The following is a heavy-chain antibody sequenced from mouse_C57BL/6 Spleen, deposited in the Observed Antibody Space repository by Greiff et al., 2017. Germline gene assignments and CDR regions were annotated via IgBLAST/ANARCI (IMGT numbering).Heavy chain of an antibody. CDR2: INPNNGGT. V-gene: IGHV1-26*01. CDR1: GYTFTDYY. D-gene: IGHD1-1*01. Sequence: EVQLQQSGPELVKPGASVKISCKASGYTFTDYYMNWVKQSHGKSLEWIGDINPNNGGTSYNQKFKGKATLTVDKSSSTAYMELRSLTSEDSAVYYCARGYYYGSRGLPDYWGQGTTLTVSS. CDR3: ARGYYYGSRGLPDY. J-gene: IGHJ2*01.